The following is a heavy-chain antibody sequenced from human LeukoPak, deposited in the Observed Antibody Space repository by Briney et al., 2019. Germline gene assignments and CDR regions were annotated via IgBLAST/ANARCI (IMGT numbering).Heavy chain of an antibody. V-gene: IGHV3-48*03. J-gene: IGHJ4*02. Sequence: PGGPLRLSCAASGFTFSYYEMNWFRQAPGKGLEWVSYISSSGGTIYYADSVKGRFTSSRDNAKNSLYLQMNSLRAEDTAVYYCARDFVRGSGYYRLDYWGQGSLVTVSS. CDR3: ARDFVRGSGYYRLDY. CDR2: ISSSGGTI. D-gene: IGHD3-22*01. CDR1: GFTFSYYE.